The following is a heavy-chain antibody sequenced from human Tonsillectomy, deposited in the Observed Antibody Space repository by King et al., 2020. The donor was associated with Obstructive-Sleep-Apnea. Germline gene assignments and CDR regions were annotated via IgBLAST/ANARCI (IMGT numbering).Heavy chain of an antibody. CDR2: IRSSIITI. D-gene: IGHD4-17*01. CDR3: ARDLDYGDYDYYFDY. V-gene: IGHV3-48*04. Sequence: VQLVESGGGLVQPGGSLRLSCAASGFTFSSYCMNWVRQAPGKGLEWGSYIRSSIITIYYADSVKGRFTISSDNAKDSLYLQMNSLRAEDTAVYYCARDLDYGDYDYYFDYWGQGTLVTVSS. J-gene: IGHJ4*02. CDR1: GFTFSSYC.